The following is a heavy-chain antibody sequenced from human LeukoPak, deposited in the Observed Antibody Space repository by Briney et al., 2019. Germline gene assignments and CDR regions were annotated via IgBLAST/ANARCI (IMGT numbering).Heavy chain of an antibody. D-gene: IGHD2-21*02. CDR3: AKRLPVVGDRNRAFDY. Sequence: GVSLRLSCAASGFTFSNYAMNWVRQAPGKGPEWVSVITSGGSTYYADSVKGRFTISRDNSKNTLYLQMNSLRAEDTAVYYCAKRLPVVGDRNRAFDYWGQGTLVTVSS. V-gene: IGHV3-23*01. CDR1: GFTFSNYA. CDR2: ITSGGST. J-gene: IGHJ4*02.